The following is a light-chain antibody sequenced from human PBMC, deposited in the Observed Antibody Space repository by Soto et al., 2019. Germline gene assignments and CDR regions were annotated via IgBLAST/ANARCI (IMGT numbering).Light chain of an antibody. CDR1: QSISSY. V-gene: IGKV1-39*01. CDR3: QPYNSYSWT. Sequence: DIQITQSPSYLSASVGDRVTLTWRASQSISSYLNWYQQEPGKAPKLLIYAASSLQSGVPSRFSGSGSGTEFTLTISSLQPDDFATYYGQPYNSYSWTFGQGTKVDTK. CDR2: AAS. J-gene: IGKJ1*01.